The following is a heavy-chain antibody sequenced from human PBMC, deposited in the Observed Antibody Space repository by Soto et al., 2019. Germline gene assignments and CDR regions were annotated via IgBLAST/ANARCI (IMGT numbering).Heavy chain of an antibody. Sequence: RSLTCTVSGGSVSSGSYYWSWIRQPPGKGLEWIGYIYYSGSTNYNPSLKSRVTISVDTSKNQFSLKLSSVTAADTAVYYCARVKGDDSSGYYPLFDYWGQGTLVTVSS. V-gene: IGHV4-61*01. D-gene: IGHD3-22*01. CDR2: IYYSGST. J-gene: IGHJ4*02. CDR3: ARVKGDDSSGYYPLFDY. CDR1: GGSVSSGSYY.